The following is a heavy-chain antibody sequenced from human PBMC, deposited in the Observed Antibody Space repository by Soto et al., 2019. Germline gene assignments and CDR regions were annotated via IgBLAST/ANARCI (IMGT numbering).Heavy chain of an antibody. CDR3: ARRGSGSYYDY. Sequence: EVQLLESGGGLVQPGGSLRLSCAASGFTFSSYAMRWVRQAPVKGLEWVSAISGSGDSTYYADSVKGRFTISRDNSKTTLYLQMNSLRAEDTAVYYGARRGSGSYYDYWGQGTLVTVSS. V-gene: IGHV3-23*01. D-gene: IGHD1-26*01. CDR2: ISGSGDST. CDR1: GFTFSSYA. J-gene: IGHJ4*02.